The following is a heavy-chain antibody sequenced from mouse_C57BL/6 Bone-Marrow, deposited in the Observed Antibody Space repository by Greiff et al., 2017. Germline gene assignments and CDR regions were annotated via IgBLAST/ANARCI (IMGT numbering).Heavy chain of an antibody. D-gene: IGHD3-2*02. CDR3: ASRLDSSGYPWFAY. CDR1: GYTFTSYW. CDR2: IYPGSGST. V-gene: IGHV1-55*01. J-gene: IGHJ3*01. Sequence: VQLQQPGAELVKPGASVKMSCKASGYTFTSYWITWVQQRPGQGLEWIGDIYPGSGSTNYNEKFKSKATLTVDTTSSTAYMQLSSLTSEDSAVYYWASRLDSSGYPWFAYWGQGTLVTVSA.